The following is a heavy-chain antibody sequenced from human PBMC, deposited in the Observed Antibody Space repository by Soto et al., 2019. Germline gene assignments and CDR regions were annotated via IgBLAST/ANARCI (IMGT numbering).Heavy chain of an antibody. CDR3: ARDGPGAGNDDFDY. V-gene: IGHV1-2*02. J-gene: IGHJ4*02. CDR2: MNPKNSDT. Sequence: QVQLVQSGADVKKPGDSMRVSCKASAYTFTGYYIHWVRQAPGQGLEWMGWMNPKNSDTGYAPQFQGRVTMTRDTSINTAYMDLMRLTSDDTAIYYCARDGPGAGNDDFDYWGQGALVTVSS. D-gene: IGHD6-13*01. CDR1: AYTFTGYY.